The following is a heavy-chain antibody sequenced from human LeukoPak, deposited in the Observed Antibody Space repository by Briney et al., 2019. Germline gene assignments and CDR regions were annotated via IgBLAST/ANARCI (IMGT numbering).Heavy chain of an antibody. D-gene: IGHD6-6*01. CDR3: ARESSSSTYNWFDP. J-gene: IGHJ5*02. V-gene: IGHV1-69*06. CDR1: GGTFSSYA. Sequence: SVKASCKASGGTFSSYAISWVRQAPGQGLEWMGGIIPIFGTANYAQKFQGRVTITADKSTSTAYMELSSLRSEDTAVYYCARESSSSTYNWFDPWGQGTLVTVSS. CDR2: IIPIFGTA.